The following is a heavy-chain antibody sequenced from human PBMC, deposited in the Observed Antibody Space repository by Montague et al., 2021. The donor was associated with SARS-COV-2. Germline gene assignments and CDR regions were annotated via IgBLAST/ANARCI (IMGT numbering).Heavy chain of an antibody. V-gene: IGHV4-39*07. CDR3: ARDPSRQLLLYPVGDYYYGMDV. D-gene: IGHD2-2*02. CDR1: GGSISSSSYY. CDR2: IYYSGST. Sequence: SETLSLTCTVSGGSISSSSYYWGWIRQPPGKGLEWIGSIYYSGSTYYNPCHKSRVTISVDTSKNQFSLKLNSVTAADTAVYYCARDPSRQLLLYPVGDYYYGMDVWGQGTTVTVSS. J-gene: IGHJ6*02.